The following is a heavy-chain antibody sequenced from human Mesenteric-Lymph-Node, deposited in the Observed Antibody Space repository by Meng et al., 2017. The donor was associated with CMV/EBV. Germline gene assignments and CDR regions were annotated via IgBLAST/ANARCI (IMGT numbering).Heavy chain of an antibody. V-gene: IGHV3-48*03. D-gene: IGHD1-7*01. CDR3: AREPGTLRPFDY. CDR1: GFIFSSYE. J-gene: IGHJ4*02. CDR2: ISSSESPI. Sequence: GESLKISCAGSGFIFSSYEMNWVRQAPGKGLEWVSYISSSESPIYYADSVKGRFTISRDNAKDSLSLQMNSLRAEDTAVYYCAREPGTLRPFDYWGQGTLVTVSS.